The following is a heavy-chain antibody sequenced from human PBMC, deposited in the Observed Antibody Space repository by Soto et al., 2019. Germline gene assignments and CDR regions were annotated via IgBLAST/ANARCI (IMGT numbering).Heavy chain of an antibody. CDR3: ARDSGGTTVAFGMHV. Sequence: QVQLVQSGAEVKKHGSSVKVSCKASGGTFSSYAISWVRQAPGQGLEWMGGIIPIFGTATYAQKFQGRVTITADQATSPAYTALSSLRSEPPAGYYCARDSGGTTVAFGMHVWGQGTTVPVSS. V-gene: IGHV1-69*01. CDR2: IIPIFGTA. CDR1: GGTFSSYA. D-gene: IGHD4-17*01. J-gene: IGHJ6*02.